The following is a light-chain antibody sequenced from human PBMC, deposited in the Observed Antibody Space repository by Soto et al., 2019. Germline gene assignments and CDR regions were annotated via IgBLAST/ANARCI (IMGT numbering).Light chain of an antibody. CDR3: QQADSFPHT. J-gene: IGKJ2*01. CDR1: QGISNW. V-gene: IGKV1-12*01. Sequence: GGRDTITCRASQGISNWLAWYQQKPGEAPKLLIYAASTLQSGVPSRFSGSGSGTEFTLTISSLQPEDFATYFCQQADSFPHTFGQGTKVDIK. CDR2: AAS.